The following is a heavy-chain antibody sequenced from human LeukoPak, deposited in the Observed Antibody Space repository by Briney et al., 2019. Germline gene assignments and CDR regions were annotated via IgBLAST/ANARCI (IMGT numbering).Heavy chain of an antibody. J-gene: IGHJ4*02. V-gene: IGHV3-53*01. CDR1: GFAVSSNY. D-gene: IGHD1-26*01. CDR2: IYSGGST. Sequence: GGSLRLSCAASGFAVSSNYMSWVRQAPRKGLEWVSVIYSGGSTYYADSVKGRFTISRDNSKNTLYLQMNSLRVEDTAVYYCAREVVIVGGTGGGFDYWGQGTLVTVSS. CDR3: AREVVIVGGTGGGFDY.